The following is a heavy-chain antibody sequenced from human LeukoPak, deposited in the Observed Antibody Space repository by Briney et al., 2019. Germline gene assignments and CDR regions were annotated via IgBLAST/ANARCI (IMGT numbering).Heavy chain of an antibody. CDR2: IDRSGSYT. J-gene: IGHJ4*02. CDR3: ARDLTVGPIFIGL. V-gene: IGHV3-11*06. D-gene: IGHD3-9*01. CDR1: GFIASDYY. Sequence: PGGSLRLSCAASGFIASDYYMNWIRQAPGKGLEWVSYIDRSGSYTNYADSVKGRFTISRDNAKNLLYLQMNSLRTEDTAVYYCARDLTVGPIFIGLWGQGTLVTVSS.